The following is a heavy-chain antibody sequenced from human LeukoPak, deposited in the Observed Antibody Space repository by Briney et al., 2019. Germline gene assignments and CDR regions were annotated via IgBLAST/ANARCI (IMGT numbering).Heavy chain of an antibody. D-gene: IGHD1-26*01. CDR1: GGSMTSTTYY. Sequence: SETLSLTCTVSGGSMTSTTYYWGWIRQPPGEGLEWIGSISYSGNTYYNPSLKSRVTISVDTPRENFSLKLSSVTAADTAVYYCARLEGEVGATLFDYWGQGTLVTVSS. CDR3: ARLEGEVGATLFDY. V-gene: IGHV4-39*02. J-gene: IGHJ4*02. CDR2: ISYSGNT.